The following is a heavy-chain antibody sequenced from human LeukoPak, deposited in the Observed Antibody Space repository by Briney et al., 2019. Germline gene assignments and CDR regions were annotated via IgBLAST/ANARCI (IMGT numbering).Heavy chain of an antibody. J-gene: IGHJ5*02. Sequence: GGSLRLSCAASGFTFSSYAMSWVRQTPGKVLKWVSAISGSGGSTYYADAVKGRFTISRDNSKNALYLRMNSLRAEDTAVYYCAKDTHYGGNPHLTFDPWGQGTLVTVSS. CDR3: AKDTHYGGNPHLTFDP. D-gene: IGHD4-23*01. V-gene: IGHV3-23*01. CDR2: ISGSGGST. CDR1: GFTFSSYA.